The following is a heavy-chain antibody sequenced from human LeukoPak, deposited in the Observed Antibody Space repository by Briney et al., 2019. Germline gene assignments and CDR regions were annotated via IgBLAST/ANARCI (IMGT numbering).Heavy chain of an antibody. Sequence: GGSLRLSCAASGFTFSSYSMNWARQAPGKGLEWVSSISSSSSYIYYADSVKGRFTISRDNAKNSLYLQMNSLRAEDTAVYYCASGPNGDYAYWGQGTLVTVSS. J-gene: IGHJ4*02. CDR2: ISSSSSYI. D-gene: IGHD4-17*01. V-gene: IGHV3-21*01. CDR3: ASGPNGDYAY. CDR1: GFTFSSYS.